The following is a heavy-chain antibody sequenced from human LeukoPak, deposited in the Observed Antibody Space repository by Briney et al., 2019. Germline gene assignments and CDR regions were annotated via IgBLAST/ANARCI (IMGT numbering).Heavy chain of an antibody. CDR3: ARSRFYYYYYGMDV. CDR1: GFTFSSYA. V-gene: IGHV3-64*01. J-gene: IGHJ6*02. CDR2: NSRNGGST. Sequence: GGPLRLSCAASGFTFSSYARHWLRRAPGKGREYVSANSRNGGSTYYANSVKGRFTISRDSSKNTLYLQMGSLKAEDMAVYYCARSRFYYYYYGMDVWGQGTTVTVSS.